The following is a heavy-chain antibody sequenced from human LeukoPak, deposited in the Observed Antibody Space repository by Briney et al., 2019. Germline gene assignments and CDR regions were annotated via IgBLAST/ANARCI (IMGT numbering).Heavy chain of an antibody. Sequence: GGSLRLSCTLSGLAFSNNYLTWVRQAPGKGLERVSVIFPNGNTYSADFAEGRFSISRDKSTNTLFLDMSRVGTDDTAVYFCERPNTVYGHFDYWGQGTLVSVSS. D-gene: IGHD5/OR15-5a*01. V-gene: IGHV3-53*01. CDR2: IFPNGNT. J-gene: IGHJ4*02. CDR1: GLAFSNNY. CDR3: ERPNTVYGHFDY.